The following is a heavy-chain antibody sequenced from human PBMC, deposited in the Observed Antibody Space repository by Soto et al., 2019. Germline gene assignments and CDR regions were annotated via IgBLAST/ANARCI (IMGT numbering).Heavy chain of an antibody. CDR2: IYYSGGT. CDR3: ARGDFLAALHGMDV. CDR1: GGSISSGDYY. V-gene: IGHV4-30-4*01. Sequence: QVQLQESGPALVKPSQTLSLTCTVSGGSISSGDYYWSWIRQPPGKVLEWIGYIYYSGGTYYNPSLKSRVTISVDTSKNQFSLNLSSVSAADTAVYYCARGDFLAALHGMDVWGQGTTVTVSS. J-gene: IGHJ6*02. D-gene: IGHD6-6*01.